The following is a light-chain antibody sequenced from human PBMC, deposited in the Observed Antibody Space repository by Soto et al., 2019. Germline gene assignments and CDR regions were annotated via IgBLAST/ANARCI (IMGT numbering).Light chain of an antibody. CDR2: DDR. CDR3: HVWDSRSEHFV. J-gene: IGLJ1*01. Sequence: SYELTQPPSVSVAPGQTAKITCGGNNIGSKSVHWYQQKPGQAPVLVVYDDRDRPSGIPERFSGSNSGNTATLTISRVEAGDEADYFCHVWDSRSEHFVFGAGTKLTVL. CDR1: NIGSKS. V-gene: IGLV3-21*02.